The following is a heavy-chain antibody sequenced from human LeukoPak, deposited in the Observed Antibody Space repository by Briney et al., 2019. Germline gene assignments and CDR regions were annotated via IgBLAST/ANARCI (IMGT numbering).Heavy chain of an antibody. J-gene: IGHJ5*02. Sequence: SETLSLTCTVSGGSISSYYWSWIRQPPGKGLEWIGEIYHSGSTNYNPSLKSRVTISVDKSKNQFSLKLSSVTAADTAVYYCARAGATDYGERWFDPWGQGTLVTVSS. CDR1: GGSISSYY. V-gene: IGHV4-59*12. CDR2: IYHSGST. CDR3: ARAGATDYGERWFDP. D-gene: IGHD4-17*01.